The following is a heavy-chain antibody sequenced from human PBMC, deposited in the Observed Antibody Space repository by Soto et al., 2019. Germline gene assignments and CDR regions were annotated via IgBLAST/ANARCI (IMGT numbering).Heavy chain of an antibody. D-gene: IGHD3-10*01. CDR2: ISGSGGTT. V-gene: IGHV3-23*01. CDR3: AKQRAGFGSGSDTYYFDY. Sequence: EVQLLESGGGLVQPGGSLRISCIGSGFTFSSNAMSWVRQAPGKELEWVSAISGSGGTTYYADTVNGRFGVSRDNSNNTLYRQMNSLRAEDTAVYYCAKQRAGFGSGSDTYYFDYWGQGTLVTVSS. J-gene: IGHJ4*02. CDR1: GFTFSSNA.